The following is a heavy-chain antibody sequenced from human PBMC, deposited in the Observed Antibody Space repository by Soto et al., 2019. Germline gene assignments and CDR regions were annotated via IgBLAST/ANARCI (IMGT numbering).Heavy chain of an antibody. CDR3: ARGSGMYDFWSGPHNWFDP. D-gene: IGHD3-3*01. J-gene: IGHJ5*02. CDR2: INHSGST. V-gene: IGHV4-34*01. Sequence: LSLTCAVYGGSFSGYYWSWIRQPPGKGLEWIGEINHSGSTNYNPSLKSRVTISVDTSKNQFSLKLSSVTAADTAVYYCARGSGMYDFWSGPHNWFDPWGQGTLVTVSS. CDR1: GGSFSGYY.